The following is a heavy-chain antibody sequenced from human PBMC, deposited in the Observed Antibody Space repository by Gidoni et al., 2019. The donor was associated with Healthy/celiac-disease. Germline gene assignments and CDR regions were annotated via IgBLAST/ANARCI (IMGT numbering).Heavy chain of an antibody. Sequence: QVQLQESGPGLVKPSETLSLTCTVSGCSISSYYWSWIRQPPGKGLEWIGYIYYSGSTNYNPSLKSRVTISVDTSKNQFSLKLSSVTAADTAVYYCARAQRIFVVVNSFGHYYYGMDVWGQGTTVTVSS. CDR3: ARAQRIFVVVNSFGHYYYGMDV. CDR2: IYYSGST. D-gene: IGHD3-3*01. V-gene: IGHV4-59*01. J-gene: IGHJ6*02. CDR1: GCSISSYY.